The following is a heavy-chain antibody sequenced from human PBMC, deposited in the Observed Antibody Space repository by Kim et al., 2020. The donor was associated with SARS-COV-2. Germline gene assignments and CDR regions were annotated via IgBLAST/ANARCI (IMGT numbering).Heavy chain of an antibody. CDR2: IYPGDSDT. V-gene: IGHV5-51*01. Sequence: GESLKISCKGSGYSFTSYWIGWVRQMPGKGLEWMGIIYPGDSDTRYSPSFQGQVTISADKSISTAYLQWSSLKASDTAMYYCARHRYYYDSSGYELGYYYGMDVWGQGTTVTVSS. CDR3: ARHRYYYDSSGYELGYYYGMDV. CDR1: GYSFTSYW. D-gene: IGHD3-22*01. J-gene: IGHJ6*02.